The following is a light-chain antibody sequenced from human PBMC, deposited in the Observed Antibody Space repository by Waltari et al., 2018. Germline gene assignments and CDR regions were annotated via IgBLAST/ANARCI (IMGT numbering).Light chain of an antibody. CDR3: QSADSSGTNVV. CDR1: ALPKQH. V-gene: IGLV3-25*03. Sequence: SYELTQPPSVSVSPGQTARITCSGDALPKQHAYWYQQKPGPAPVLVIYKDSERPAGSPERFSGSSSGTTVTLTISGVQAEDEADYYCQSADSSGTNVVFGGGTKLTVL. CDR2: KDS. J-gene: IGLJ2*01.